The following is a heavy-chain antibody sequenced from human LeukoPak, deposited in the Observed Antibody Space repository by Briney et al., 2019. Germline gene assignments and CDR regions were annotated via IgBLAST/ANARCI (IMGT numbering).Heavy chain of an antibody. Sequence: PSETLSLTCTVSGGSISSYYWSWIRQPPGKGLEWIGYIYYSGSTNYNPSLKSRVTISVDTSKNQFSLKLSSVTAADTAVYYCVSVEMATIGAFDIWGQGTTVTVSS. D-gene: IGHD5-24*01. CDR2: IYYSGST. CDR3: VSVEMATIGAFDI. V-gene: IGHV4-59*08. J-gene: IGHJ3*02. CDR1: GGSISSYY.